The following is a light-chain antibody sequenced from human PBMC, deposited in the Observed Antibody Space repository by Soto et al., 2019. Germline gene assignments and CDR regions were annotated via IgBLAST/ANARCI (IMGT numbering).Light chain of an antibody. J-gene: IGLJ2*01. V-gene: IGLV2-14*01. CDR3: SSYTGSSTLLV. CDR1: SSDVGGYNY. Sequence: QSALTQPASVSGSPGQSITISCTGTSSDVGGYNYVSWYQQHPGKAPKLMIYDVSNRPSGVSNRFSGSKSGNTASLTISGRQAEDEADYYCSSYTGSSTLLVFGAGTKVTVL. CDR2: DVS.